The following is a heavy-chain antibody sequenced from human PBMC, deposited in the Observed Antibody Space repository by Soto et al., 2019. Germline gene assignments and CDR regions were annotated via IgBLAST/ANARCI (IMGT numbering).Heavy chain of an antibody. CDR3: ATEMATIKGFFDK. D-gene: IGHD2-8*01. V-gene: IGHV1-2*02. J-gene: IGHJ4*02. Sequence: QAHLVQSGAEVKKPGASVKVSCKASGYTFTGYTFHWVRQAPGQGLEWMAWINSSSSDSSFAPKIQGRVTVTIDAPSSTAYMELTRLRSDDTAVYYCATEMATIKGFFDKWGQGTPVAVSS. CDR2: INSSSSDS. CDR1: GYTFTGYT.